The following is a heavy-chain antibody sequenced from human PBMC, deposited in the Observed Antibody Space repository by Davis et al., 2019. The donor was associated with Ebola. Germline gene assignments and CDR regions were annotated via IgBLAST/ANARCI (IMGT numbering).Heavy chain of an antibody. CDR2: IQYDGSNK. D-gene: IGHD5-18*01. Sequence: PGGSLRLSCVPSGFTFTTYGMHWVRQAPGKGLEWVTFIQYDGSNKDYADSVKGRFTISRDNSKNTLYLQINSLRPEDTAVYYCAKDDTPMDVWGPGTTVTVSS. J-gene: IGHJ6*02. V-gene: IGHV3-30*02. CDR3: AKDDTPMDV. CDR1: GFTFTTYG.